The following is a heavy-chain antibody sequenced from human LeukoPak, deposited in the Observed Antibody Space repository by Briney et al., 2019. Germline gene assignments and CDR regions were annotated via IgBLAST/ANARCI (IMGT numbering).Heavy chain of an antibody. D-gene: IGHD6-6*01. J-gene: IGHJ4*02. CDR2: ISNSGSSTI. CDR1: GFTFRDSY. Sequence: GGSLRLSCAASGFTFRDSYMSWIRQAPGKGLEWVSYISNSGSSTIYYADSVKGRFTISRDNARNSLYLQMNSLRAEDTAVYYCARLYSTSCLDFWGQGTLVTVSS. CDR3: ARLYSTSCLDF. V-gene: IGHV3-11*01.